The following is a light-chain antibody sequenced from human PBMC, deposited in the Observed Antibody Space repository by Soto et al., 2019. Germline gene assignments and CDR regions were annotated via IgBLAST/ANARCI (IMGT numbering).Light chain of an antibody. Sequence: EIVLTQSPATLSLSPGERATLSCRASQSVSSYLAWYQQKPGQAPRLLIYDASNRATGIPARFSGSGSGTEFTLTISSLQSEDFAVYFCHQRNKFGQGTRLEI. V-gene: IGKV3-11*01. CDR3: HQRNK. J-gene: IGKJ5*01. CDR1: QSVSSY. CDR2: DAS.